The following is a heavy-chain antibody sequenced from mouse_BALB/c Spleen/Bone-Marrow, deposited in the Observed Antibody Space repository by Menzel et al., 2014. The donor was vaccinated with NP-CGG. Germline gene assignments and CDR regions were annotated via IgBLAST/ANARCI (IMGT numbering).Heavy chain of an antibody. Sequence: EVNLVESGPSLVKPSQTLSLTCSVTGDSITSGYWNWIRKFPGNKLEYMGFISYSSSTYYNPSLKSRISITRDTSKNLYYLQLNSVTTEDSATYYCARSGSSGYHYYAMDYWAQGTSVTVSS. CDR3: ARSGSSGYHYYAMDY. D-gene: IGHD3-1*01. CDR2: ISYSSST. CDR1: GDSITSGY. J-gene: IGHJ4*01. V-gene: IGHV3-8*02.